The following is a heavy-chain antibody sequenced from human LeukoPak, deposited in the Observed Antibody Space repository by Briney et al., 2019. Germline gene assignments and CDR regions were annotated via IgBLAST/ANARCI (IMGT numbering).Heavy chain of an antibody. CDR3: ARGYYDSSGYYFGYFDS. D-gene: IGHD3-22*01. CDR2: IIPILGVA. Sequence: SVKVSCKASGGTFSSYVISWVRQAPGQGLEWMGRIIPILGVAKDAQEFQGRVTITADKSMSTAYMELSSLRSEDTAVYYCARGYYDSSGYYFGYFDSWGQGTLVTVSS. V-gene: IGHV1-69*04. CDR1: GGTFSSYV. J-gene: IGHJ4*02.